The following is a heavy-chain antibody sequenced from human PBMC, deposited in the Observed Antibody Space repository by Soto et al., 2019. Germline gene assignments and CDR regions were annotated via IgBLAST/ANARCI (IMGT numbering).Heavy chain of an antibody. D-gene: IGHD5-18*01. CDR1: GGSITSGDNY. CDR3: ATESGSTYGYFDH. V-gene: IGHV4-30-4*01. CDR2: IYYSGHT. Sequence: SETLSLTCTVSGGSITSGDNYWSWIRQPPGKGLEWIGYIYYSGHTGYNPSLKTRLSMSVDRSKNQFTLRLTSVTAADTAVYFCATESGSTYGYFDHWGQGTQVTVSS. J-gene: IGHJ4*02.